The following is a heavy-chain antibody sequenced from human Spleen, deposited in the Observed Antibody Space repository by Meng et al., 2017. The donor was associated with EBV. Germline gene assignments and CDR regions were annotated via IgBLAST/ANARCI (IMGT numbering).Heavy chain of an antibody. CDR1: GASIDSSDW. Sequence: LLQDSGPGLVNPSGTLSLTCAVSGASIDSSDWWTWVRQAPGKGLEWIGEIHHSGTTNYNPSLESRVTISIDKSDNQFSLKLTSVTAADTAVYYCARADSMTQFDYWGQGTLVTVSS. D-gene: IGHD2-21*01. V-gene: IGHV4-4*02. CDR2: IHHSGTT. CDR3: ARADSMTQFDY. J-gene: IGHJ4*02.